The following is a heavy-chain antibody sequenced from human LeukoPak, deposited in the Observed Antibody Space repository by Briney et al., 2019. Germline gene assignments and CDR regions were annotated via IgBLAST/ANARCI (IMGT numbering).Heavy chain of an antibody. CDR2: MNPNSGDT. D-gene: IGHD3-16*02. V-gene: IGHV1-8*01. CDR1: GYTFTSYD. Sequence: ASVKVSCKASGYTFTSYDINWVRQATGQGLEWMGWMNPNSGDTGYAQKFQGRVTMTRSTSISTAYMELRSLRSDDTAVYYCARVREYDYVWGSYRPNWFDPWGQGTLVTVSS. J-gene: IGHJ5*02. CDR3: ARVREYDYVWGSYRPNWFDP.